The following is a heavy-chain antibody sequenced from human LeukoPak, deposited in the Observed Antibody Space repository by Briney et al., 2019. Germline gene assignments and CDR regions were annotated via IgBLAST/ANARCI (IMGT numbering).Heavy chain of an antibody. CDR2: IYYSGST. CDR1: GGSISSSSYY. V-gene: IGHV4-39*07. J-gene: IGHJ4*02. CDR3: ARGGYSYGYFAFDY. Sequence: PSETLSLTCTVSGGSISSSSYYWGWIRQPPGKGLEWIGSIYYSGSTYYNPSLKSRVTISVDTSKNQFSLKLSSVTAADTAVYYCARGGYSYGYFAFDYWGQGTLVTVSS. D-gene: IGHD5-18*01.